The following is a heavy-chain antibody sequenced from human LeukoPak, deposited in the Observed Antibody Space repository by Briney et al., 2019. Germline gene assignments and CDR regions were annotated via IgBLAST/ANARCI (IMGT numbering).Heavy chain of an antibody. V-gene: IGHV4-30-4*07. J-gene: IGHJ4*02. CDR1: GGSISSGGYS. CDR2: IYYSGST. Sequence: PSQTLSLTCAVSGGSISSGGYSWSWIRQPPGKGLEWIGYIYYSGSTNYNPSLKSRVTISVDTSKNQFSLKLSSVTAADTAVYYCARGGTYYDFWSGYYSYYFDYWGQGTLVTVSS. D-gene: IGHD3-3*01. CDR3: ARGGTYYDFWSGYYSYYFDY.